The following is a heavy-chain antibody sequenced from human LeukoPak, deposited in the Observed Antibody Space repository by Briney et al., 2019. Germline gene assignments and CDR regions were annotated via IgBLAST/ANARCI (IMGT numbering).Heavy chain of an antibody. CDR1: GYTFTNYG. D-gene: IGHD3-16*01. CDR3: AREQRGWVSGSLGGLFASYYTYYYMDV. V-gene: IGHV1-69*05. CDR2: IIPIFGTA. Sequence: GASVKVSCKASGYTFTNYGISWVRQAPGQGLEWMGGIIPIFGTANYAQKFQGRVTITTDESTSTAYMELSSLRSEDTAVYFCAREQRGWVSGSLGGLFASYYTYYYMDVWGRGTTVTVSS. J-gene: IGHJ6*03.